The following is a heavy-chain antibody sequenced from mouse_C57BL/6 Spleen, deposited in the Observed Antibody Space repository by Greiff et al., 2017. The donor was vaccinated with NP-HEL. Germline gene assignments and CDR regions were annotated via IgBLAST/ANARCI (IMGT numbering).Heavy chain of an antibody. CDR2: IYPGDGDT. V-gene: IGHV1-82*01. D-gene: IGHD1-1*01. CDR1: GYAFSSPW. CDR3: AKGKSYYGSSYGYFDV. J-gene: IGHJ1*03. Sequence: VQLQQSGPELVKPGASVKISCKASGYAFSSPWMNWVKQRPGKGLEWLGRIYPGDGDTNYNGKFKGKATLTADKSSSTASMQLSSLTSEDSAVYFCAKGKSYYGSSYGYFDVWGTGTTVTVSS.